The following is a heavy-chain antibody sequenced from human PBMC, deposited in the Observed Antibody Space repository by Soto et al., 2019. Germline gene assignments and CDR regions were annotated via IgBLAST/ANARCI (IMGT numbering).Heavy chain of an antibody. D-gene: IGHD2-8*02. CDR1: GGTFSIYG. V-gene: IGHV1-69*13. Sequence: SVKVSFKASGGTFSIYGFSWVRQAPGQGPEWIGGIIPILTTPNYAQKFQGRVTIVADESTTTVYMELSSLKFEDTAVYYCATSVGIAPTGEDGMDVWGQGTSVTVSS. CDR2: IIPILTTP. CDR3: ATSVGIAPTGEDGMDV. J-gene: IGHJ6*02.